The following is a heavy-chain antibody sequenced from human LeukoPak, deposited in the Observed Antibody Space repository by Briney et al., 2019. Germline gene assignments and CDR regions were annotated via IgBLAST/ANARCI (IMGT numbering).Heavy chain of an antibody. CDR3: ARDRGGITFDY. CDR2: IIPIFGTA. J-gene: IGHJ4*02. V-gene: IGHV1-69*13. CDR1: GYTFTSYG. D-gene: IGHD3-10*01. Sequence: GASVKDSCKASGYTFTSYGISWVRQAPGQGLEWMGGIIPIFGTANYAQKFQGRVTITADESTSTAYMELSSLRSEDTAVYYCARDRGGITFDYWGQGTLVTVSS.